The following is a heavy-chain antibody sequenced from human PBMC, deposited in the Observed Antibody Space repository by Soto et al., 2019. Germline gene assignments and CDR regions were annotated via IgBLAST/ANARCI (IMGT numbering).Heavy chain of an antibody. V-gene: IGHV1-18*01. CDR1: GYSFTNYG. CDR2: ISAFNGKT. D-gene: IGHD6-19*01. Sequence: QDQLVQSGAEVKKPGASVTVSCKASGYSFTNYGITWVRQAPGQGLEWLGWISAFNGKTHYSQKVKGRVTLTTDASTSIGYIELRSLRSDDTAVYYCARDRGVVPPVAGNTHYYYYMDVWGKGTTVTVSS. J-gene: IGHJ6*03. CDR3: ARDRGVVPPVAGNTHYYYYMDV.